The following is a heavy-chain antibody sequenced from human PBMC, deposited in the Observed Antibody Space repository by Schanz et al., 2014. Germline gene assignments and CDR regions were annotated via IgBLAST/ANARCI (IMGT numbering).Heavy chain of an antibody. CDR3: ARQRSYFYAMDV. J-gene: IGHJ6*02. CDR2: LYTGGST. CDR1: GFTVNTNY. V-gene: IGHV3-53*01. Sequence: VQLVESGGGLIQPGGSLRLSCAVSGFTVNTNYMSWVRQAPGKGLECVSVLYTGGSTFYAESVRGRFFISRDSSKNTLFLHMNSLRAEDTAVYYCARQRSYFYAMDVWGQGTTVTVSS.